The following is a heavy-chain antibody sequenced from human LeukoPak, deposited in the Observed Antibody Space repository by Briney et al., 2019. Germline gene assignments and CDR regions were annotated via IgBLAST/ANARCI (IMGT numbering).Heavy chain of an antibody. D-gene: IGHD6-13*01. J-gene: IGHJ4*02. CDR1: GFTVSNYG. CDR3: ANPDPAAAGPGY. V-gene: IGHV3-30*02. CDR2: IRSDGNNK. Sequence: GGSLRLSCAASGFTVSNYGMHWVRQAPGKGLEWVAFIRSDGNNKYYAASVKGRFTISRDISKNTLYLQMNSLRAEDTAVYYCANPDPAAAGPGYWGQGALVTVSS.